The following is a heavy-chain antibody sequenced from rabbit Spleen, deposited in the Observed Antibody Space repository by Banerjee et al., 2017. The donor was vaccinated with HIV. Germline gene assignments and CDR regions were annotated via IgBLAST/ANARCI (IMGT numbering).Heavy chain of an antibody. CDR1: GIDFSSRYW. V-gene: IGHV1S45*01. J-gene: IGHJ4*01. Sequence: QQQLEESGGGLVKPGGTLTLTYKASGIDFSSRYWISWVRQAPGKGLEWIADIFTGSSGTTYYASWARGRCTTSKTSSTTVTLQMTSLTGADTATYFCARDGDDAGYDFNLWGQGTLVTVS. CDR3: ARDGDDAGYDFNL. CDR2: IFTGSSGTT. D-gene: IGHD3-1*01.